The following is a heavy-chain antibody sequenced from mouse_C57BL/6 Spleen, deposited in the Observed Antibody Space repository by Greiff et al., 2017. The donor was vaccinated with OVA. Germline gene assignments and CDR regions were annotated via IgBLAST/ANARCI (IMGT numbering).Heavy chain of an antibody. CDR2: INPNNGGT. J-gene: IGHJ4*01. D-gene: IGHD1-1*01. V-gene: IGHV1-26*01. CDR3: ARVGDYYGSRHAHAMDY. Sequence: EVQLQQSGPELVKPGASVKISCKASGYTFTDYYMNWVKQSHGKSLEWIGDINPNNGGTSYNQKFKGKATLTVDKSSSTAYMELRSLTSEDSAVYYCARVGDYYGSRHAHAMDYWGQGTSVTVSS. CDR1: GYTFTDYY.